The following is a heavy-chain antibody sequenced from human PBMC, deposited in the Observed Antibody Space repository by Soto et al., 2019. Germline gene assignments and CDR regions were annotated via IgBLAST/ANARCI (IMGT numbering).Heavy chain of an antibody. J-gene: IGHJ2*01. CDR1: GFNFRGYW. V-gene: IGHV3-7*04. CDR3: ARDQVANHNWYFDL. Sequence: GGSLRVSCVGAGFNFRGYWMSWVRQAPGKGLEWVANIKEDGIEKYYVDSVKGRFTISRDNGKNSLFLQMNTLGAEDTAVYYCARDQVANHNWYFDLWGRGTLVTVSS. D-gene: IGHD5-12*01. CDR2: IKEDGIEK.